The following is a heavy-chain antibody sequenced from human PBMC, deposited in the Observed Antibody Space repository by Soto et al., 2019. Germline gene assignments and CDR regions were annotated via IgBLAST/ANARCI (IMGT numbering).Heavy chain of an antibody. D-gene: IGHD6-25*01. CDR2: IYYSGST. J-gene: IGHJ5*02. CDR1: GGSINGYY. Sequence: NPSETLSLTCTVSGGSINGYYWIWLRQPPGKGLEWIGYIYYSGSTNYNPSLKSRVTISVDTSKNQFSLKLSSVSAADTAVYYCARGGSSAWHNWFDPWGQGTLVTVSS. CDR3: ARGGSSAWHNWFDP. V-gene: IGHV4-59*01.